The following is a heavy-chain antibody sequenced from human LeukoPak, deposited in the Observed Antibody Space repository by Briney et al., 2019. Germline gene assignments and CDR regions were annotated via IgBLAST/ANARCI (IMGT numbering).Heavy chain of an antibody. Sequence: GGSLRLSCAASGFTFRTYGMHWVRQAPGKGLEWVAVISYDGSNKYYADSVKGRFTISRDNSKNTLYLQMNSLRAEDTAVYYCAKTRYNSGGGDYWGQGTRVTVSP. CDR1: GFTFRTYG. J-gene: IGHJ4*02. D-gene: IGHD6-19*01. V-gene: IGHV3-30*18. CDR3: AKTRYNSGGGDY. CDR2: ISYDGSNK.